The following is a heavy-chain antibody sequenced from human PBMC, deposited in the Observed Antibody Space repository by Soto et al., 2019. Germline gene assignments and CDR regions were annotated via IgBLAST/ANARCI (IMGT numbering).Heavy chain of an antibody. D-gene: IGHD3-9*01. Sequence: EVQLVESGGGLVQPGGSLRLSCAASGFTFSSYSMNWVRQAPGKGLEWVSYISSSSSTIYYADSVKGRFTISRDNAKNSLYLQMNSLRDDDTAVYYCAANDYDILTGYHGDWFDPWGQGTLVTVSS. CDR1: GFTFSSYS. V-gene: IGHV3-48*02. J-gene: IGHJ5*02. CDR3: AANDYDILTGYHGDWFDP. CDR2: ISSSSSTI.